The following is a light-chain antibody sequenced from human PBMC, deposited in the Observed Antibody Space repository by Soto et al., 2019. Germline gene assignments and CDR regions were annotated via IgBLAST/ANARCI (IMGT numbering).Light chain of an antibody. J-gene: IGKJ1*01. CDR1: QSITSY. CDR2: AAS. V-gene: IGKV1-39*01. CDR3: QQSYSTPRT. Sequence: DIQMTQSPSSLSASVGDRVTINCRASQSITSYLNWYQQKPGKAPKLLIYAASSLQSGVPSRFSGSGSGTDFTLTISSLQPEEFAAYYCQQSYSTPRTFGQGTKVDIK.